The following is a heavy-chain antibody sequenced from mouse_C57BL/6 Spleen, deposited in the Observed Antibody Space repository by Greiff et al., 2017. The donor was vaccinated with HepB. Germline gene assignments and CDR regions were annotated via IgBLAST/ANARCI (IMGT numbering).Heavy chain of an antibody. CDR2: INPSTGGT. CDR1: GYSFTGYY. Sequence: VQLQQSGPELVKPGASVKISCKASGYSFTGYYMNWVKQSPEKSLEWIGEINPSTGGTTYNQKFKDKATWTVDKSSSTAYMQLKSLTSEDSSVYYCARYLSWFAYWGQGTLFTVSA. V-gene: IGHV1-42*01. D-gene: IGHD5-1*01. CDR3: ARYLSWFAY. J-gene: IGHJ3*01.